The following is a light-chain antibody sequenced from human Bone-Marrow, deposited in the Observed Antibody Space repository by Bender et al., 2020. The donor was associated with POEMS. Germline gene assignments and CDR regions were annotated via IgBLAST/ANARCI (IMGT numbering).Light chain of an antibody. V-gene: IGLV3-21*02. CDR3: QVLDTTTDHYV. CDR2: DNR. Sequence: SYVLTQAPSVSVPPGQTARITCGGNNIGSKSVHWYQQKPGQAPVLVVYDNRNRPSGIPERFSGSNSGSTATLTINRVEDGDEADYYCQVLDTTTDHYVFGTGTKVTVL. CDR1: NIGSKS. J-gene: IGLJ1*01.